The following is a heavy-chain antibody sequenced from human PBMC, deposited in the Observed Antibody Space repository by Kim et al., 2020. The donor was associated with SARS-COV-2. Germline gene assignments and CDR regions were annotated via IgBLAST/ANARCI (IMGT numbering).Heavy chain of an antibody. J-gene: IGHJ4*02. Sequence: RHSPSFKGHVTISADRSSSTAYLQWSRLNASDTAIYYCAIPGLPYGFDYWGQGTLVTVSS. V-gene: IGHV5-51*01. D-gene: IGHD4-17*01. CDR3: AIPGLPYGFDY.